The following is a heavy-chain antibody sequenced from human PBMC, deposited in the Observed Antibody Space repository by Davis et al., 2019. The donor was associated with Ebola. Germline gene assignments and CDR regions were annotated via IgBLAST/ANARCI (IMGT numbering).Heavy chain of an antibody. CDR2: INQDGSEK. Sequence: PGGSLRLSCAASGFTLSSYWMSWVRQAPGKGLQWVANINQDGSEKNYVDSVKGRFTISRDNAKNSLYLRMNSLRTEDTALYYCARVNAATGYSRFDLWGQGTLVTVSS. J-gene: IGHJ5*02. CDR1: GFTLSSYW. V-gene: IGHV3-7*03. CDR3: ARVNAATGYSRFDL. D-gene: IGHD3-9*01.